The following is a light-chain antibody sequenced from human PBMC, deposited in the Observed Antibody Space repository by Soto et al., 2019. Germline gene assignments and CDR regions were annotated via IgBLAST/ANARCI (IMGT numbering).Light chain of an antibody. CDR3: SSYTSTMTNV. CDR2: DVV. CDR1: SSDVGCFNS. V-gene: IGLV2-14*03. J-gene: IGLJ1*01. Sequence: QSALTQPASVSGSPGQSITISCTGTSSDVGCFNSVSWYQLRPGTAPKLILYDVVDRPSGVSYRFFGSKSGNTASLTISGLQAADEADYFCSSYTSTMTNVCGSGTKHTVL.